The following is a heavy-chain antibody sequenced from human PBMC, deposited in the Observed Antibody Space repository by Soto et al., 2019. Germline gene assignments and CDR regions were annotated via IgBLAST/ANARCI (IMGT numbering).Heavy chain of an antibody. CDR3: ARVGVLYGMDV. CDR2: VYHSGNT. Sequence: QVQLQESGPGLVKPSGTLSLTCAVSGDSISSRVWWSWVRQFPGKGLEWIGEVYHSGNTNYNPSLKSRVTIVVDKPKNQLSLEVNSVTAADTAVYYCARVGVLYGMDVWGQGTTVTVSS. D-gene: IGHD3-16*01. CDR1: GDSISSRVW. J-gene: IGHJ6*02. V-gene: IGHV4-4*02.